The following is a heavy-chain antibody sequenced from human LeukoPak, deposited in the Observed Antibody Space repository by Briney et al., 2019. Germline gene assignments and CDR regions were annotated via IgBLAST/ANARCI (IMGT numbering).Heavy chain of an antibody. D-gene: IGHD3-22*01. CDR1: GGSISSYY. CDR3: ARGLGSSGYFDTFDI. Sequence: SETLSLTCTVSGGSISSYYWCWIRQPPGKGLEWIGYIYNSGSTNYNPSLKSRVTISVDTSKNHFPLKLSSVTAADTAVYYCARGLGSSGYFDTFDIWGQGTMVTVSS. J-gene: IGHJ3*02. CDR2: IYNSGST. V-gene: IGHV4-59*01.